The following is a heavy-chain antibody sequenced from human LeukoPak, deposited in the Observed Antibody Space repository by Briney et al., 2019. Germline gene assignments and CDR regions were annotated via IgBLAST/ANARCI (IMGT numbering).Heavy chain of an antibody. CDR2: ISAYTGST. D-gene: IGHD1-26*01. CDR1: GYTFINYG. J-gene: IGHJ3*02. Sequence: ASVKVSCKASGYTFINYGLTWVRQAPGQGFGWMGWISAYTGSTNYAQKRQGRVTMPTDPSTSTAYMELRSLRSDDTAVYYCARTVGATGAFDIWGQGTMVIVSS. V-gene: IGHV1-18*01. CDR3: ARTVGATGAFDI.